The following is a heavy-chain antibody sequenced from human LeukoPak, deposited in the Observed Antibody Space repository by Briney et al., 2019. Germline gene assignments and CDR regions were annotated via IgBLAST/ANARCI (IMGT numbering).Heavy chain of an antibody. V-gene: IGHV3-33*01. D-gene: IGHD6-13*01. CDR3: AREVRESSSWYLDY. Sequence: GTSLRLSCAASGFTFSSYGMHWVRQAPGKGLEWVALIWYDGSNEYYADSVKGRFTISRDNSKNTLSLQMNSLRAEDTAVYYCAREVRESSSWYLDYWGQGTLVTVSS. CDR1: GFTFSSYG. CDR2: IWYDGSNE. J-gene: IGHJ4*02.